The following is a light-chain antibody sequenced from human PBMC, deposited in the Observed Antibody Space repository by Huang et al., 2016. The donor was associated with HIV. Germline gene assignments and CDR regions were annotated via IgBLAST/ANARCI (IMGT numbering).Light chain of an antibody. V-gene: IGKV1-39*01. CDR3: QQSKGFPRT. CDR1: QNIGSS. CDR2: CSS. Sequence: DIQMTQSPSSLSASVGDRVTITCRASQNIGSSLSWFQHNPGKAPKPLSRCSSKLHSGVPSKFSGAGSGTNFTLTISSLGPEDFATYYCQQSKGFPRTYGGGTKMDIK. J-gene: IGKJ4*01.